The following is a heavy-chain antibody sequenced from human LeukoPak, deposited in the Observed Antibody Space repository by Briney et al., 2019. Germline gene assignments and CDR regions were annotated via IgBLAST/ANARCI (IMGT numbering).Heavy chain of an antibody. J-gene: IGHJ4*02. CDR3: ATAPCSGNSCYSVDY. D-gene: IGHD2-15*01. CDR2: IWYDGSNK. Sequence: GGSLRLSCAASGFTFSTYRMHWVRQAPGKGLEWVAVIWYDGSNKYYADSVKGRFTISRDNSKNTLYLQMNSLRAEDTAVYYCATAPCSGNSCYSVDYWGQGTLVTVSS. V-gene: IGHV3-33*01. CDR1: GFTFSTYR.